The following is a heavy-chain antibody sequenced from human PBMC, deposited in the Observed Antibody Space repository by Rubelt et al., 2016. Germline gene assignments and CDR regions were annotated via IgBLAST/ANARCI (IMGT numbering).Heavy chain of an antibody. D-gene: IGHD4-11*01. V-gene: IGHV1-18*01. CDR2: ISSYNGNT. CDR3: ARGARRYSMDPRNAFDI. J-gene: IGHJ3*02. Sequence: QVQLVQSGAEVKKPGASVKVSCKASGYTFTSYGISWVRQAPGQGLEWMGWISSYNGNTNYGQKLKGRVTMTTEPSTRTGYMGLRSLRSDDTAVYYCARGARRYSMDPRNAFDIWGQGTMVTVSS. CDR1: GYTFTSYG.